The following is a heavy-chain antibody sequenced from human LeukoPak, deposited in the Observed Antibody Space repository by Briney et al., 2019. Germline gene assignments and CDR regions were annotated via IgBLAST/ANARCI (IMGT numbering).Heavy chain of an antibody. CDR2: IKQDGSEI. CDR1: GFTFSTYW. D-gene: IGHD4-17*01. Sequence: GGSLRLSCAASGFTFSTYWMSWVRQAPGKGLEWVANIKQDGSEIYYVDSVKGRFTISRDNSRNSLYLQLNSLRAEDTAVYYCARENGWQPGEYGDYTGFYFDSWGLGTLVTVSS. CDR3: ARENGWQPGEYGDYTGFYFDS. J-gene: IGHJ4*02. V-gene: IGHV3-7*01.